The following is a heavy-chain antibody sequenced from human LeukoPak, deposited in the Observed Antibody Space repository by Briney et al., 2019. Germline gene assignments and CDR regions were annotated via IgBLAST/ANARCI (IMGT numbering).Heavy chain of an antibody. CDR1: GDSISTYY. Sequence: TETLSLTCTVSGDSISTYYWSWIRQPPGKELEWIGYIYFSGTTKYSPSLKSRVTISVDTSKDQFSLSLSSVTAADTAVYYCARHLPRTDIGYAFDIWGQGTVVTVSS. D-gene: IGHD2-15*01. V-gene: IGHV4-59*08. CDR3: ARHLPRTDIGYAFDI. CDR2: IYFSGTT. J-gene: IGHJ3*02.